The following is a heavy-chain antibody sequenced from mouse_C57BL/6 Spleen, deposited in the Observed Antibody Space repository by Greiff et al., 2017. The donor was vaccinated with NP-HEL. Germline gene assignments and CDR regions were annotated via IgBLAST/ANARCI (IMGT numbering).Heavy chain of an antibody. CDR1: GFTFSDYG. J-gene: IGHJ2*01. CDR3: ARPGCIYYGSSLDY. D-gene: IGHD1-1*01. V-gene: IGHV5-17*01. Sequence: EVQLVESGGGLVKPGGSLKLSCAASGFTFSDYGMHWVRQAPEKGLEWVAYISSGSSTIYYADTVKGRFTISRDNAKNTLFLQMTSLRSEDTAMYYCARPGCIYYGSSLDYWGQGTTLTVSS. CDR2: ISSGSSTI.